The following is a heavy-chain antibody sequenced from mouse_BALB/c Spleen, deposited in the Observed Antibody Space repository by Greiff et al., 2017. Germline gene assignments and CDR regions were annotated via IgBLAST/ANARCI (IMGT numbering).Heavy chain of an antibody. V-gene: IGHV5-9-3*01. J-gene: IGHJ2*01. CDR3: ARQDGNYYFDY. CDR1: GFTFSSYA. CDR2: ISNGGSYT. D-gene: IGHD2-1*01. Sequence: EVKLVESGGGLVKPGGSLTLSCSASGFTFSSYAMSWVRQTPEKRLEWVATISNGGSYTYYPDSVKGRFTISRDNAKNTLYLQMSSLRSEDTAMYYCARQDGNYYFDYWGQGTTLTVSS.